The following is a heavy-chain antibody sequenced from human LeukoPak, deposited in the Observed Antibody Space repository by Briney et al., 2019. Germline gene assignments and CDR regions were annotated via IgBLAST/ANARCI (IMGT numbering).Heavy chain of an antibody. D-gene: IGHD6-19*01. J-gene: IGHJ1*01. CDR3: AKDPGSSGSRYFHR. V-gene: IGHV3-9*01. CDR2: ISWNSGII. CDR1: GFTFDDFA. Sequence: LPGGSLRLSCAASGFTFDDFALHWVRQAPGKGLEWVSGISWNSGIINYADSVKGRFTISRDNAKNSLYLQMNSLRPEDTAFYYCAKDPGSSGSRYFHRWGQGTLVTVSS.